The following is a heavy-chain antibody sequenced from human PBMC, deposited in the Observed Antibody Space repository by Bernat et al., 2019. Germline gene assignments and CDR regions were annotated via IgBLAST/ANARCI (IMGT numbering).Heavy chain of an antibody. J-gene: IGHJ3*02. CDR2: ISSNGGRT. V-gene: IGHV3-64D*06. D-gene: IGHD4-17*01. CDR3: VMASSDYPRAFDI. CDR1: GFTFSSYA. Sequence: EVQLVESGGGLVQPGGSLRLSGSASGFTFSSYAMHWVRQAPGKGLEYVSAISSNGGRTYYADSVKGRFTISRDNAKNTLYLQMSSLRAEDTAVYYCVMASSDYPRAFDIWGQGTMVTVSS.